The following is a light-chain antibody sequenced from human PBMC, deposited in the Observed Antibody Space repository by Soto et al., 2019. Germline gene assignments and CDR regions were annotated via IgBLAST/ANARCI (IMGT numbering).Light chain of an antibody. CDR3: QQYHDWPPAGT. CDR1: RDINTN. CDR2: GAS. V-gene: IGKV3-15*01. Sequence: MVMTQSPATLSVSPGERATLSCRTSRDINTNLAWYQQRPGQSPRLLIYGASTRATGIPARFSGSGSGTEFTLTISGLQSDDVAVYYCQQYHDWPPAGTFGQGTKVEAK. J-gene: IGKJ1*01.